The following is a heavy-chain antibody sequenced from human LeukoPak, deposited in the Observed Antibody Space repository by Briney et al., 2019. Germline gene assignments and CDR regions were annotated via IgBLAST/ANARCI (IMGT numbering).Heavy chain of an antibody. CDR3: ARGRYCSSTSCYEMVEY. D-gene: IGHD2-2*01. Sequence: PSETLPLTCAGYGGSFSGYYWSWIRQPPGKGLDWIGEINHSGSTNYKPSLKRRVTISVDTSKHQFSLKLSSVTAADTAVYYCARGRYCSSTSCYEMVEYWGQGTLVTVSS. V-gene: IGHV4-34*01. J-gene: IGHJ4*02. CDR1: GGSFSGYY. CDR2: INHSGST.